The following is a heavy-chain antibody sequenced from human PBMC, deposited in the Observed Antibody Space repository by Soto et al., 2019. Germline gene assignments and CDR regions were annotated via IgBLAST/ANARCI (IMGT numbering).Heavy chain of an antibody. CDR3: APHVSCSGGSCQYDAFAI. Sequence: EVQVLESGGGLVQPGGSLRLSCEGSGFTVSSHAMTWIRQDPGKGQEWVSTITADGGTYYADSVKGRFAMSRDTSESTLYLQMNSLGAEDTAAYYCAPHVSCSGGSCQYDAFAIRGQGTMVTVSS. V-gene: IGHV3-23*01. D-gene: IGHD2-15*01. CDR2: ITADGGT. J-gene: IGHJ3*02. CDR1: GFTVSSHA.